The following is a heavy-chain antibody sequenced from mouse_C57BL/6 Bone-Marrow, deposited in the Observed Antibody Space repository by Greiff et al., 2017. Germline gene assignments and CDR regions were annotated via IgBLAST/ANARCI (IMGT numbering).Heavy chain of an antibody. D-gene: IGHD1-1*01. CDR3: ARSLITTVVDYAMDY. CDR1: GFTFTDYY. J-gene: IGHJ4*01. V-gene: IGHV7-3*01. CDR2: IRNKANGYTT. Sequence: DVKLVESGGGLVQPGGSLSLSCAASGFTFTDYYMSWVRQPPGKALEWLGFIRNKANGYTTEYSASVKGRFTISRDNSQSILYLQMNALRAEDSATYYCARSLITTVVDYAMDYWGQGTSVTVSS.